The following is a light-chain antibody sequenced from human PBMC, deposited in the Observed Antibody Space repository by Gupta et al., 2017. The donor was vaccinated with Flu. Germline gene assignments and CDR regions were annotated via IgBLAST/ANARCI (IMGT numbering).Light chain of an antibody. CDR3: SSYTSSSTLEWV. J-gene: IGLJ3*02. CDR2: EVS. Sequence: QSALTQPASVSGSPGQSITISCTGTSSDVGGYNYVSWYQQHPGKAPELMIYEVSNRPSGVSNRFSGSKSGNTASLTISGLQAEDEADYYCSSYTSSSTLEWVFGGGTKLTVL. CDR1: SSDVGGYNY. V-gene: IGLV2-14*01.